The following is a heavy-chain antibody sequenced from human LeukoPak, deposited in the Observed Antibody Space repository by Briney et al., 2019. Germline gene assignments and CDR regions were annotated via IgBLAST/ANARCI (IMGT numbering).Heavy chain of an antibody. V-gene: IGHV3-30*04. CDR1: GFTFSSYA. CDR3: ARIYGDYEDY. Sequence: PGRPLRLSCAASGFTFSSYAMHWVRQAPGKGLEWVAVISYDGSNKYYADSVKGRFTISRDNSKNTLYLQMNSLRAEDTAVYYCARIYGDYEDYWGQGTLVTVSS. D-gene: IGHD4-17*01. CDR2: ISYDGSNK. J-gene: IGHJ4*02.